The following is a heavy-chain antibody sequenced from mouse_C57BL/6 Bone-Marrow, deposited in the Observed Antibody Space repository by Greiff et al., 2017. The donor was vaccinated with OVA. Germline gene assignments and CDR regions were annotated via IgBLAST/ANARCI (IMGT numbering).Heavy chain of an antibody. Sequence: QVQLQQPGAELVKPGASVKMSCKASGYTFTSYWITWVKQRPGQGLEWIGDIYPGSGSTNYYEKFKSKATLTVDTSSSTAYMQLSSLTSEDSAVYYGARTVYDGSYAMDYWGQGTSVTVSS. CDR1: GYTFTSYW. CDR2: IYPGSGST. J-gene: IGHJ4*01. CDR3: ARTVYDGSYAMDY. D-gene: IGHD2-3*01. V-gene: IGHV1-55*01.